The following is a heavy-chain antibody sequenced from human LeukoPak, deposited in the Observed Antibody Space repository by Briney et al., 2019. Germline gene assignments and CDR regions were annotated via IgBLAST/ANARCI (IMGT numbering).Heavy chain of an antibody. V-gene: IGHV3-48*04. J-gene: IGHJ5*02. D-gene: IGHD5-12*01. Sequence: PGGSLRLSCAASGFTFSSYSMNWVRQAPGKGLEWVSYISSSSSTIYYADSVKGRFTISRDNAKNSLYLQMNSLRAEYTAVYYCARDGAGVEDIVATIYYTTWFDPWGQGTLVTVSS. CDR1: GFTFSSYS. CDR2: ISSSSSTI. CDR3: ARDGAGVEDIVATIYYTTWFDP.